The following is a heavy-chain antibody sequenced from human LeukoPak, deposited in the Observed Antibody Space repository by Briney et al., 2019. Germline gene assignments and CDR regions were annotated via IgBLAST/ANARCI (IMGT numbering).Heavy chain of an antibody. Sequence: GESLKISCKGSGYSFTHWIGWVRQMPGKGLEWMGFIYPGDSDIRYSPSFQGQVTISADKSISTAYLQWSSLKASDTAMYYCARRYSGTSPFDIWGQGTMVTVSS. V-gene: IGHV5-51*01. J-gene: IGHJ3*02. CDR1: GYSFTHW. CDR2: IYPGDSDI. D-gene: IGHD1-1*01. CDR3: ARRYSGTSPFDI.